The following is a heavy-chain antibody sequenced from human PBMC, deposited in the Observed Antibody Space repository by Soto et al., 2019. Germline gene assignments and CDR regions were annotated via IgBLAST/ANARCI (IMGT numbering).Heavy chain of an antibody. V-gene: IGHV4-30-4*01. CDR1: GGSVTSDEDY. J-gene: IGHJ4*02. Sequence: SETLSLTSTVSGGSVTSDEDYWTWIRQSPGKGLEWIGYISNSGSTGYNPSLKTRLSMSVDRSKNQFTLRLSSVTAADTAVYFCATESGSTYGYFDHWGQGTQVTVSS. CDR2: ISNSGST. D-gene: IGHD5-18*01. CDR3: ATESGSTYGYFDH.